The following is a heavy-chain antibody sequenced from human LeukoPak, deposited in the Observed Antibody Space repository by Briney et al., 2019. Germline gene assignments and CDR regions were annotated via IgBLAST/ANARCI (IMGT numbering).Heavy chain of an antibody. Sequence: PGRSLRLSCAASGFTFSSYGMHWVRQAPGKGLEWVAVISYDGSNKYYADSVKGRFTISRDNSKNTLYLQMNSLRAEDTAVYYCAKDPSVAGTPGRGQGTLVTVSS. V-gene: IGHV3-30*18. CDR3: AKDPSVAGTPG. CDR2: ISYDGSNK. J-gene: IGHJ4*02. CDR1: GFTFSSYG. D-gene: IGHD6-19*01.